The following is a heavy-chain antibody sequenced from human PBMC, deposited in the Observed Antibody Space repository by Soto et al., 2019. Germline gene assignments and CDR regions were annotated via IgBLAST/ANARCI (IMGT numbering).Heavy chain of an antibody. CDR2: IRQDGSEK. V-gene: IGHV3-7*04. Sequence: ESGGNLVQPGGSLRLSCVGSGFTFSSNWMTWVRQAPGKGLEWVGNIRQDGSEKNYVDSVKGRFTISRDNAKNSLYLQMNSLRAEDTAVYYCAREIVVARGASYFDYWGPGTLVTVSS. J-gene: IGHJ4*02. CDR3: AREIVVARGASYFDY. D-gene: IGHD2-2*01. CDR1: GFTFSSNW.